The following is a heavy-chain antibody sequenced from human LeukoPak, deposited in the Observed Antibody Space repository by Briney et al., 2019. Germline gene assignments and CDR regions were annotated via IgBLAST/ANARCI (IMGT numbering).Heavy chain of an antibody. V-gene: IGHV4-4*02. J-gene: IGHJ4*02. CDR3: ARNGAYSLDY. D-gene: IGHD6-13*01. CDR1: GGSISSGYW. Sequence: SETLSLTCAVSGGSISSGYWWSWVRQPPGKGLEWIGEIFHSGGTNYNPSLESRVTLSVDRSKNQFSLKLSSVTAADTAVYYCARNGAYSLDYWGQGILVTVSS. CDR2: IFHSGGT.